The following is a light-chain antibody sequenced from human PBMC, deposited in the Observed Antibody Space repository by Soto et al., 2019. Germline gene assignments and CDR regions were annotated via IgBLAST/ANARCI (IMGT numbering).Light chain of an antibody. Sequence: DIQMTQSPSSLSASVGDRVTITCRASQNIRNYLNWYRQRPGKTPNLLVYAASNLRSGVPSRFSGSGSGTQFTLTIDSLQPEDFETYYCQQVKSYPRTFGGGTKVDIK. J-gene: IGKJ4*01. CDR2: AAS. V-gene: IGKV1-39*01. CDR3: QQVKSYPRT. CDR1: QNIRNY.